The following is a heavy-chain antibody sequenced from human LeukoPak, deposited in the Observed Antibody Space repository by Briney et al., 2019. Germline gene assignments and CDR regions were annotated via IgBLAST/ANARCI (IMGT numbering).Heavy chain of an antibody. J-gene: IGHJ5*02. CDR2: ISYDGSNT. D-gene: IGHD2-21*01. Sequence: GGSLRLSCAASGFTFSDYAMHWVRQAPGNGLEWVAVISYDGSNTYYADSVKGRFTISRDNSNNTLYLQMNSLRAEYTALYYCARAYMASFDPWGQGTLVIVSS. CDR1: GFTFSDYA. CDR3: ARAYMASFDP. V-gene: IGHV3-30*04.